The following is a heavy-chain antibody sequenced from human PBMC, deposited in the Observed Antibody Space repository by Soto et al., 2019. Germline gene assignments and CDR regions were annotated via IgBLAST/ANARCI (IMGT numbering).Heavy chain of an antibody. CDR1: GFTFDDYA. Sequence: EVQLVESGGGLVQPGRSLRLSCAASGFTFDDYAMHWVRQAPGKGLEWVSGISWNSGDIGYADSVKGRFTVFRDNTKNALYPQMNSLRGEDTALYCCARSCSRDNWCDPWGQGTLIVVSS. CDR2: ISWNSGDI. D-gene: IGHD3-3*01. V-gene: IGHV3-9*01. J-gene: IGHJ5*02. CDR3: ARSCSRDNWCDP.